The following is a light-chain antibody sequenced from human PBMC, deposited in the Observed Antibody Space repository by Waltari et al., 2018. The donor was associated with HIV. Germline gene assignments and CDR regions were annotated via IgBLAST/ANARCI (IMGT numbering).Light chain of an antibody. CDR2: GAS. Sequence: EIVMTQPPATLSVSPGERTTLPCRASQSVKSNLAWYQQKPGQAPRLLIYGASTRATGIPARFSGSGSGTEFTLTISSLQSEDFAVYYCQHYNNWPPWTFGQGTQLEIK. V-gene: IGKV3-15*01. CDR1: QSVKSN. J-gene: IGKJ2*02. CDR3: QHYNNWPPWT.